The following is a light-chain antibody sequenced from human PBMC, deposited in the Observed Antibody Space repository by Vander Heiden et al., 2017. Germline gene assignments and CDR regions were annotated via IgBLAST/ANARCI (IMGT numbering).Light chain of an antibody. CDR3: QQSMSFPVT. CDR1: QRIDSW. CDR2: GAS. V-gene: IGKV1-12*01. J-gene: IGKJ5*01. Sequence: IQMTQSPSFVSASVGDRVTMTCRGSQRIDSWLAWYRQKSGKAPELLIYGASTLENGVPSRFSGGGFGRDFTLTISSLQPEDFGTYYCQQSMSFPVTFGQGTRLEIK.